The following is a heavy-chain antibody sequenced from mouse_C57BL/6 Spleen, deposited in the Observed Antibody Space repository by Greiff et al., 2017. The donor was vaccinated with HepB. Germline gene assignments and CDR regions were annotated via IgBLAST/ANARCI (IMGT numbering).Heavy chain of an antibody. Sequence: QVQLQQSGAELVKPGASVKISCKASGYAFSSYWMNWVKQRPGKGLEWIGQIYPGDGDTNYNGQFKGKATLTADKSSSTAYMQLSSLTSEDSAVYFCAMREYDKVAYWGQGTLVTVAA. CDR3: AMREYDKVAY. CDR2: IYPGDGDT. V-gene: IGHV1-80*01. J-gene: IGHJ3*01. CDR1: GYAFSSYW. D-gene: IGHD2-14*01.